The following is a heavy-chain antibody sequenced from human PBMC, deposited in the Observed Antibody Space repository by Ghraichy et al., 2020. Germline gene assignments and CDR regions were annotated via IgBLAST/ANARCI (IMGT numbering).Heavy chain of an antibody. V-gene: IGHV1-46*01. CDR3: ARDLGAEQSNQVAYYYGMDV. CDR2: INPSGGST. Sequence: ASVKVSCKASGYTFTSYYMHWVRQAPGQGLEWMGIINPSGGSTSYAQKFQGRVTMTRDTSTSTVYMELSSLRSEDTAVYYCARDLGAEQSNQVAYYYGMDVWGQGTTVTVSS. D-gene: IGHD4/OR15-4a*01. J-gene: IGHJ6*02. CDR1: GYTFTSYY.